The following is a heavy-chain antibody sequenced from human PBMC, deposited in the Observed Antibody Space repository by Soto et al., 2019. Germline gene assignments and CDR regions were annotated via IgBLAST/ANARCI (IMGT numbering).Heavy chain of an antibody. CDR2: INHSGST. CDR1: GGSFSGYY. D-gene: IGHD6-19*01. V-gene: IGHV4-34*01. Sequence: QVQLQQWGAGRLKPSETLSLTCAVYGGSFSGYYWSWIRQPPGKGLEWIGEINHSGSTNYNPSLKSRVTISVDTSKNQFSLKLSSVTAADTAVYYCARGAAVAGTRNWFDPWGQGTLVTVSS. CDR3: ARGAAVAGTRNWFDP. J-gene: IGHJ5*02.